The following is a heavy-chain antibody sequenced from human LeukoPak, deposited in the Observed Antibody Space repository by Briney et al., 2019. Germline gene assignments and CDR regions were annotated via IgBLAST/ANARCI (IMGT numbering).Heavy chain of an antibody. CDR2: IKQDGSEK. V-gene: IGHV3-7*04. CDR3: ARIRGIAAAGDY. Sequence: GGSLRLSCAASGFTFSSYAMSWVRQAPGKGLEWVANIKQDGSEKYYVDSVKGRFTISRDNAKNSLYLQMNSLTAEDTAVYYCARIRGIAAAGDYWGQGTLVTVSS. J-gene: IGHJ4*02. CDR1: GFTFSSYA. D-gene: IGHD6-13*01.